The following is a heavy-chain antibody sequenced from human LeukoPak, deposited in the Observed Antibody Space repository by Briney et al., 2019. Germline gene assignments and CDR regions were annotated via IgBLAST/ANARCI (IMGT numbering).Heavy chain of an antibody. J-gene: IGHJ2*01. V-gene: IGHV4-30-4*01. CDR3: ARDLHQVTTYWYFDL. Sequence: SETLSLTCTVSGGSISSGDYYWSWIRQPPGKGLEWIGYIYYSGSTYYNPSLESRVTISVDTSKNQFSLKLSSVTAADTAVYYCARDLHQVTTYWYFDLWGRGTLVTVSS. CDR2: IYYSGST. D-gene: IGHD4-17*01. CDR1: GGSISSGDYY.